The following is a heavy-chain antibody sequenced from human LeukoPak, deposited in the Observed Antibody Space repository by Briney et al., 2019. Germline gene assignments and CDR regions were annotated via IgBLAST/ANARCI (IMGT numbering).Heavy chain of an antibody. Sequence: AGSLRLSCAASGFSFSAHWMNWVRQAPGKGLEWVANINQDGSEKYYVDSVKGRFTISRDNAKNSLYLQMNSLRAEDTAVYYCARDFDSSGWYGSYYHRMDVWGQGTTVTVSS. D-gene: IGHD6-19*01. J-gene: IGHJ6*02. CDR2: INQDGSEK. V-gene: IGHV3-7*01. CDR1: GFSFSAHW. CDR3: ARDFDSSGWYGSYYHRMDV.